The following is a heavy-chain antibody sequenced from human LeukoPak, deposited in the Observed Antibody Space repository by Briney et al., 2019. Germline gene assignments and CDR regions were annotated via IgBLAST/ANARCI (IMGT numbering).Heavy chain of an antibody. CDR3: ARHLPNDYGGHCYFDY. J-gene: IGHJ4*02. D-gene: IGHD4-23*01. V-gene: IGHV4-59*08. CDR2: IYYTGTT. CDR1: GGSNSPYY. Sequence: SETLSLTCTVSGGSNSPYYWSWVRQPPGKGLEWIGYIYYTGTTHYTSSLRGRVTMSVDTSKNQFSLKLSSVTAADTTVYYCARHLPNDYGGHCYFDYWGQGTLVPVSS.